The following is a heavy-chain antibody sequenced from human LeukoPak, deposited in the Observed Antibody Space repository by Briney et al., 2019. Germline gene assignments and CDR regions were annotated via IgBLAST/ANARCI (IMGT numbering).Heavy chain of an antibody. Sequence: SETLSLTCTVSGYSISSGYYWGWIRQPPGKGLEWIGSIYHSGSTYYNPSLKSRVTISVDTSKNQFSLKMTSVTAADTAVYYCARSYSSSWDYYMDVWGKGTTVTVSS. CDR3: ARSYSSSWDYYMDV. D-gene: IGHD6-13*01. J-gene: IGHJ6*03. CDR2: IYHSGST. V-gene: IGHV4-38-2*02. CDR1: GYSISSGYY.